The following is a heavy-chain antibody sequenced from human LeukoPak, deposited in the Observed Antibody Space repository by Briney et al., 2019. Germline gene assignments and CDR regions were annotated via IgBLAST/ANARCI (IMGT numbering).Heavy chain of an antibody. J-gene: IGHJ4*02. Sequence: PGGSLRLSCAASGFTFGDYYMNWIRQAPGKGLEWVSYISSTGSTIYYADSVKGRFTISRDNTKNSLYLQMNSLRADDTAVYYCATTAPYNWNHEDHWGQGTLVTVSS. D-gene: IGHD1-14*01. CDR1: GFTFGDYY. V-gene: IGHV3-11*01. CDR2: ISSTGSTI. CDR3: ATTAPYNWNHEDH.